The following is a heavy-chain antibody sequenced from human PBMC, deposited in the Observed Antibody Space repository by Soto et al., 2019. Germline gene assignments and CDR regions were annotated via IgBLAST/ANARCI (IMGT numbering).Heavy chain of an antibody. J-gene: IGHJ4*02. CDR2: ISYDGSNK. CDR1: GFTCSSYG. CDR3: ANAMIGY. Sequence: QVQLVESGGGVVQPGRSLRLSCAASGFTCSSYGMHWVHQAPGKGLEWVAVISYDGSNKYYADSVKGRFTISRDNSKNTLYLQMNSLRAEHTAVYYCANAMIGYWGQGTLVTVSS. V-gene: IGHV3-30*18. D-gene: IGHD3-10*02.